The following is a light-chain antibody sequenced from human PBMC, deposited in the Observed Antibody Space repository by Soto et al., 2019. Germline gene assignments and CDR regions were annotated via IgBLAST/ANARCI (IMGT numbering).Light chain of an antibody. CDR1: QSISNH. Sequence: DIQMTQSPSSLSASVGDRVTITCRASQSISNHLSWYQQKPRKAPKLLIYAASSLQSGVPSRFSGSGSGTDITLTISSLQPEDFATYYCQQSYSTPYTFGQGTKLEIK. J-gene: IGKJ2*01. V-gene: IGKV1-39*01. CDR2: AAS. CDR3: QQSYSTPYT.